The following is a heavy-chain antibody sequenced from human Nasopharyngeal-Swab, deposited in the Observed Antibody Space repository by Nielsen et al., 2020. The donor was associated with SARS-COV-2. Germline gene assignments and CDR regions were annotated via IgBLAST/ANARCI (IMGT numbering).Heavy chain of an antibody. CDR1: GYTFTSYD. Sequence: ASVKVSCKASGYTFTSYDINWVRQATGQGLEWMGWMNPNSGNTGYAQKFQGRVTMTRNTSISTAYMELSSLRSEDTAVYYCAREHIVVVVAATPIYYYYGMDVWGQGTTVTVSS. CDR2: MNPNSGNT. J-gene: IGHJ6*02. V-gene: IGHV1-8*01. CDR3: AREHIVVVVAATPIYYYYGMDV. D-gene: IGHD2-15*01.